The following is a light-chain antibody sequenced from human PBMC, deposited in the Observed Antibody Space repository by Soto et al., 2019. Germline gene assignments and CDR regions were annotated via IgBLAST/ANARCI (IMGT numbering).Light chain of an antibody. CDR3: SSYTSNNTLV. CDR1: SSDVGGYKF. V-gene: IGLV2-14*01. Sequence: QSVLTQPASVSGSPGQSITISCTGTSSDVGGYKFVSWHQRHPGQAPKLMIFEVSNRPSGISNRFSGSKSGNTASLTISGLQAEDEGDYYCSSYTSNNTLVFGTGTKVTVL. CDR2: EVS. J-gene: IGLJ1*01.